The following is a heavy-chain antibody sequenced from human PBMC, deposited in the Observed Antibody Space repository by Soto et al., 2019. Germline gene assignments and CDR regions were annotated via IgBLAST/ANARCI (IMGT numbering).Heavy chain of an antibody. CDR3: ARSKWELLRGYYFDY. D-gene: IGHD1-26*01. J-gene: IGHJ4*02. Sequence: NGSCKGSGDSFSIYAISWVRQAHRQGLEWMGGIIPIFGTANYAQKFQGRVTITADESTSTAYMELSSLRSEDTAVYYCARSKWELLRGYYFDYWGQGTLVTVSS. CDR2: IIPIFGTA. CDR1: GDSFSIYA. V-gene: IGHV1-69*01.